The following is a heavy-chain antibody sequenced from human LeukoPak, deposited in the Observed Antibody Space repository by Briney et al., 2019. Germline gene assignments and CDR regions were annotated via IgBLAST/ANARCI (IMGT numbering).Heavy chain of an antibody. CDR3: SRELSSSWYMMNYYYYGMDV. CDR1: GYTFTSYG. V-gene: IGHV1-18*01. Sequence: ASVKVSCKASGYTFTSYGISWVRQAPEQGLEWMGWISAYNGNTNYAQKLQGRVTMTTDTSTSTAYMELRSLRSDDTAVYYCSRELSSSWYMMNYYYYGMDVWGQGTTVTVSS. CDR2: ISAYNGNT. D-gene: IGHD6-13*01. J-gene: IGHJ6*02.